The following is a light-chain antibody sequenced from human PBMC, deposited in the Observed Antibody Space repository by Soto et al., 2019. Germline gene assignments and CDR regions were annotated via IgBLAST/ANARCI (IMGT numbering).Light chain of an antibody. CDR2: SNT. CDR1: SSNIGRHI. V-gene: IGLV1-44*01. J-gene: IGLJ2*01. Sequence: QSVLTQPPSTSATPGQRVTISCSGSSSNIGRHIVNWYQQVPGTAPKLLVDSNTQRPSGVPVRFSCSRSGTSASLAVSVLQAEDEADYYCASWDDSLDGHVAFGGGTKVTVL. CDR3: ASWDDSLDGHVA.